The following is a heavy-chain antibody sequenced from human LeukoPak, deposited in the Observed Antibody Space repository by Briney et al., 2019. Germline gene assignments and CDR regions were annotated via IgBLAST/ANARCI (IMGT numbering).Heavy chain of an antibody. CDR1: GLTATDNY. CDR3: ARTNPVYGDYDY. Sequence: GGSLRLSCSVSGLTATDNYMSWVHQAPGKGLELVSIIYPDSSTYHADSVNGRFTISRYNSNNTLFLQINTLTAHHTAVYHCARTNPVYGDYDYWGKGTLVTVFS. D-gene: IGHD4-17*01. CDR2: IYPDSST. V-gene: IGHV3-53*01. J-gene: IGHJ4*02.